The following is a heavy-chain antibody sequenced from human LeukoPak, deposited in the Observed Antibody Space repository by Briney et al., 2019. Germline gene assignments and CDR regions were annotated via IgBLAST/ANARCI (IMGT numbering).Heavy chain of an antibody. CDR3: ASRTVYDFWSGYLVY. Sequence: PSETLSLTCAVSGGSISSSNWWSWVRQPPGKGLEWIGEIYHSGSTNYNPSLKSRVTISVDKSKNQFSLKLSSVTAADTAVYYCASRTVYDFWSGYLVYWGQGTLVTVSS. CDR1: GGSISSSNW. V-gene: IGHV4-4*02. D-gene: IGHD3-3*01. J-gene: IGHJ4*02. CDR2: IYHSGST.